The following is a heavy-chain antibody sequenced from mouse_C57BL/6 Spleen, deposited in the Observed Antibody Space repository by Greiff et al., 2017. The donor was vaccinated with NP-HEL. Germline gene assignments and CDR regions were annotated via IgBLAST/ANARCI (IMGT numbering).Heavy chain of an antibody. D-gene: IGHD1-1*02. J-gene: IGHJ4*01. CDR1: GYTFTDYE. Sequence: VKVVESGAELVRPGASVTLSCKASGYTFTDYEMHWVKQTPVHGLEWIGAIDPETGGTAYNQKFKGKAILTADKSSSTAYMELRSLTSEDSAVYYCTRSVVRNYAMDYWGQGTSVTVSS. V-gene: IGHV1-15*01. CDR3: TRSVVRNYAMDY. CDR2: IDPETGGT.